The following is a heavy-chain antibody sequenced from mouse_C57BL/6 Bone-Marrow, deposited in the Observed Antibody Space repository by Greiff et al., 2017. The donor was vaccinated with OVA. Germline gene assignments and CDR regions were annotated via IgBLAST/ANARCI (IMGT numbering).Heavy chain of an antibody. CDR1: GFTFSSYA. Sequence: EVMLVESGGGLVKPGGSLKLSCAASGFTFSSYAMSWVRQTPEKRLEWVATISDGGSYTYYPDNVKGRFTISRDNAKNNLYLQMSHLKSEDTAMYYCARSLYYYDSVLDYWGQGTTLTVSS. J-gene: IGHJ2*01. CDR3: ARSLYYYDSVLDY. D-gene: IGHD1-1*01. CDR2: ISDGGSYT. V-gene: IGHV5-4*03.